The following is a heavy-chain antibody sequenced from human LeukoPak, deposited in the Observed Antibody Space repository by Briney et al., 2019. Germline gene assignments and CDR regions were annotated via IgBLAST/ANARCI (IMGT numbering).Heavy chain of an antibody. CDR2: FDPEDGET. J-gene: IGHJ5*02. CDR3: ATGVNLIAAAGTWFDP. V-gene: IGHV1-24*01. D-gene: IGHD6-13*01. CDR1: GYTLTELS. Sequence: ASVEVSCKVSGYTLTELSMHWVRQAPGKGLEWMGGFDPEDGETIYAQKFQGRVTMTEDTSTDTAYMELSSLRSEDTAVYYCATGVNLIAAAGTWFDPWGQGTLVTVSS.